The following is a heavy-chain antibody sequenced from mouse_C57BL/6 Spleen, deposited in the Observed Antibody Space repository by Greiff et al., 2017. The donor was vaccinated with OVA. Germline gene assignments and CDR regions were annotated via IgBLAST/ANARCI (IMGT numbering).Heavy chain of an antibody. Sequence: QVQLQQPGAELVKPGASVKLSCKASGYTFTSYWMQWVKQRPGQGLEWIGEIDPSDSYTNYNQKFKGKATLTVDTSSSTAYMQLSSLTSEDSAVYYCARRLYGYPYFDYWGQGTTLTVSS. J-gene: IGHJ2*01. CDR3: ARRLYGYPYFDY. V-gene: IGHV1-50*01. CDR2: IDPSDSYT. CDR1: GYTFTSYW. D-gene: IGHD2-2*01.